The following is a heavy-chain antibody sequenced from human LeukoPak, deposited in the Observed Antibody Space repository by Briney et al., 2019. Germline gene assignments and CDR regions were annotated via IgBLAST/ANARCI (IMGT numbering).Heavy chain of an antibody. CDR2: IKGDGSEK. CDR1: EFTFSNFL. CDR3: ARPRGWSYFDY. D-gene: IGHD6-19*01. J-gene: IGHJ4*02. Sequence: GGSLRLSCAASEFTFSNFLMSWVRQAPGKGLEWVANIKGDGSEKTYVDSVKGRFTVSRDNAKNSLFLQMDSVRAEDTAVYYCARPRGWSYFDYWGRGSLVTVSS. V-gene: IGHV3-7*01.